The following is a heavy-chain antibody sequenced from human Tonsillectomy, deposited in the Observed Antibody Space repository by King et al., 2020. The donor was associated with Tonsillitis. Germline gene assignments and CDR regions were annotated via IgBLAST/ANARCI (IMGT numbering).Heavy chain of an antibody. V-gene: IGHV4-38-2*01. Sequence: QLQESGPGLVKPSETLSLTCGVSGYSINSGFYWGWIRQPPGKGLEWIGTIYRSGSTYYNPSLKSRITVSVDTSKNQFSLKLSSVTAADTAVYYCARFGISGTYSTPYYYYAMDVWGPGTTVTVSS. J-gene: IGHJ6*02. CDR1: GYSINSGFY. CDR2: IYRSGST. D-gene: IGHD1-26*01. CDR3: ARFGISGTYSTPYYYYAMDV.